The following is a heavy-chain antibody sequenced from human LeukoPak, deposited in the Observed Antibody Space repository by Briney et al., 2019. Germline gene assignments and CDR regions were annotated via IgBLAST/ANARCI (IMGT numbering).Heavy chain of an antibody. Sequence: SETLSLTCTVSGGSISSSSYYWGWIRQPPGKGLEWIGTIYYSGSTYYNPSFKSRVTISVDTSKNQFSLKLTSVTAADTAVYYCARPVPSRLGWFDPWGQGTLVTVSS. D-gene: IGHD1-1*01. J-gene: IGHJ5*02. CDR3: ARPVPSRLGWFDP. CDR1: GGSISSSSYY. V-gene: IGHV4-39*01. CDR2: IYYSGST.